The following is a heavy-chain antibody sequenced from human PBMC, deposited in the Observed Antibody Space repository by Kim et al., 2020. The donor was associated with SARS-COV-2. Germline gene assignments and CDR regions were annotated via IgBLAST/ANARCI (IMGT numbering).Heavy chain of an antibody. V-gene: IGHV4-31*02. CDR3: ARALTVWGSYLAPGPFDY. J-gene: IGHJ4*02. D-gene: IGHD3-16*02. Sequence: KSRVNISVDTSKNQLSLKLSSVTAADTAVYYCARALTVWGSYLAPGPFDYWGQGTLVTVSS.